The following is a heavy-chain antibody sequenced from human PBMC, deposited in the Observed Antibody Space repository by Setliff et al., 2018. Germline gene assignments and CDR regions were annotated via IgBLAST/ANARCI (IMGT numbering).Heavy chain of an antibody. CDR3: ARGRVEMATITPFDY. Sequence: KPSETLSLTCAVSGYSISSGYYWGWIRQPPGKGLEWIGSIYHSGSTYYNPSLKSRVTISVDMSKNQFSLKLSSVTAADTAVYYCARGRVEMATITPFDYWGQGTLVTVSS. D-gene: IGHD5-12*01. V-gene: IGHV4-38-2*01. J-gene: IGHJ4*02. CDR1: GYSISSGYY. CDR2: IYHSGST.